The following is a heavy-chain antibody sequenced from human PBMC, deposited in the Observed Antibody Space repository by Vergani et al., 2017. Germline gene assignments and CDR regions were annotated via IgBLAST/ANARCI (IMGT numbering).Heavy chain of an antibody. CDR2: IYYSGST. V-gene: IGHV4-59*01. CDR3: ARTTMVRGSRFDY. J-gene: IGHJ4*02. D-gene: IGHD3-10*01. CDR1: GGSISSYY. Sequence: QVQLQESGPGLVKPSETLSLTCTVSGGSISSYYWSWIRQPPGKGLEWIGYIYYSGSTNYNPSLKSRVTISVDTSKNQFSLKLSSVTAADTAVYYWARTTMVRGSRFDYWGQGTLVTVSS.